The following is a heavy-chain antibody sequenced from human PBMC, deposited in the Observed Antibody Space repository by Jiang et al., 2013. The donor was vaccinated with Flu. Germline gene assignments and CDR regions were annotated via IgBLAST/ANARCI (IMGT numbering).Heavy chain of an antibody. CDR3: GMVRGADMTCRDGYNCYFDY. D-gene: IGHD5-24*01. V-gene: IGHV5-51*01. Sequence: IYPGDSDTRYSPSFQGQVTISADKSISTAYLQWSSLKASDTAMYYCGMVRGADMTCRDGYNCYFDYWGQGTLVTVSS. CDR2: IYPGDSDT. J-gene: IGHJ4*02.